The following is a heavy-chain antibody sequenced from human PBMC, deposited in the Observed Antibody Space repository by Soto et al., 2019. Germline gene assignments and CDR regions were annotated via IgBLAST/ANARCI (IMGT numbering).Heavy chain of an antibody. V-gene: IGHV4-59*08. Sequence: QVHLQESGPGLVKPSETLSLTCTVSGGSITSYYWSWIRQPPGRGLEYIGYIYYSGITNYNPSLKRRVTISVDTSKNQFSRKLSSVTAADTAVYYCARQSAHSSSWYTSWGQGTLVTVSS. CDR2: IYYSGIT. CDR3: ARQSAHSSSWYTS. D-gene: IGHD6-13*01. CDR1: GGSITSYY. J-gene: IGHJ5*02.